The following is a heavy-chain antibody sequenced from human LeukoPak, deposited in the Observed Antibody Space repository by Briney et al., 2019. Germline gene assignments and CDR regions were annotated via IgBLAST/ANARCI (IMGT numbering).Heavy chain of an antibody. CDR3: AKTTITILDAFDI. CDR1: GFTFSSYG. J-gene: IGHJ3*02. Sequence: GGYLRRYCAASGFTFSSYGMHWVRQAPGKGLEGVAFIRYDGSNKYYADSVKGRFTISTDNSKNTLYLQMNSLRAEDTAVYYCAKTTITILDAFDIWGQGTMVTVSS. CDR2: IRYDGSNK. V-gene: IGHV3-30*02. D-gene: IGHD3-3*01.